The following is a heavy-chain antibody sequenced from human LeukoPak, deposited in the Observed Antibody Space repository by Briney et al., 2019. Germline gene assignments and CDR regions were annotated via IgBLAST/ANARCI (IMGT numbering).Heavy chain of an antibody. CDR3: AKGRYSSSSLVDY. J-gene: IGHJ4*02. CDR1: GFTFDDYA. D-gene: IGHD6-6*01. Sequence: PGRSLRLSCAASGFTFDDYAMHWVRHAPGKGLEWVSGISWNSGSIVYADSVKGRFTISRDNAKNSLYLQMNSLRAEDMALYYCAKGRYSSSSLVDYWGQGTLVTVSS. V-gene: IGHV3-9*03. CDR2: ISWNSGSI.